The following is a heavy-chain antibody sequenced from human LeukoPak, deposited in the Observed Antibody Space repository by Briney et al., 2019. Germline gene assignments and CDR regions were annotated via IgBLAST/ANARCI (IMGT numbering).Heavy chain of an antibody. J-gene: IGHJ6*02. CDR3: AREDRGQQLDPYYYYYGMDV. CDR1: GFTVSSNY. CDR2: IYSGGST. V-gene: IGHV3-66*01. Sequence: PGGSLRPSCAASGFTVSSNYMSWVRQAPGKGLEWVSVIYSGGSTYYADSVKGRFTISRDNSKNTLYLQMNSLRAEDTAVYYCAREDRGQQLDPYYYYYGMDVWGQGTTVTVSS. D-gene: IGHD6-13*01.